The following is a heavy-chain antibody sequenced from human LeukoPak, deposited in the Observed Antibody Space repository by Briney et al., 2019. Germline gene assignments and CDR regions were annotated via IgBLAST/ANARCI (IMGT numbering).Heavy chain of an antibody. Sequence: SETLSLTCGVSDYPITTDHHWGWIRQPPAPGKGLEWIGSIYHSGSTYYNPSLKNRVTISVDTSKNQFSLKLTSVTAADTALYYCVRENISGTNWFDPWGQGTLVTVSS. CDR2: IYHSGST. CDR1: DYPITTDHH. CDR3: VRENISGTNWFDP. V-gene: IGHV4-38-2*02. D-gene: IGHD3-10*01. J-gene: IGHJ5*02.